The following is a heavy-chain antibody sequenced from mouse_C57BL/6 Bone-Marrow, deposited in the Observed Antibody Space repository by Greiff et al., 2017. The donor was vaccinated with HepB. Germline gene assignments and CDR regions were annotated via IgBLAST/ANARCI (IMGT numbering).Heavy chain of an antibody. V-gene: IGHV5-12*01. CDR2: ISNGGGST. CDR1: GFTFSDYY. CDR3: ARYDYGRTTWFAY. J-gene: IGHJ3*01. D-gene: IGHD1-1*01. Sequence: DVMLVESGGGLVQPGGSLKLSCAASGFTFSDYYMYWVRQTPEKRLEWVAYISNGGGSTYYPDTVKGRFTISRDNAKNTLYLQMSRLKSEDTAMYYCARYDYGRTTWFAYWGQGTLVTVSA.